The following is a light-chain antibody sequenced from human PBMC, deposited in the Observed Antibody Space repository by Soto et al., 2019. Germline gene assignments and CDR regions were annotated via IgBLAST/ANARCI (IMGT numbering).Light chain of an antibody. J-gene: IGKJ4*01. Sequence: EIILTQSPATLSLCPGERATLSCRASQSVGSYLAWYQQKPGQAPRLLIYGASYRATGIPARFSGSGSGTDFALTISSLEPEDFAVYYCQQRSDWPLFGGGTKVEIK. V-gene: IGKV3-11*01. CDR3: QQRSDWPL. CDR1: QSVGSY. CDR2: GAS.